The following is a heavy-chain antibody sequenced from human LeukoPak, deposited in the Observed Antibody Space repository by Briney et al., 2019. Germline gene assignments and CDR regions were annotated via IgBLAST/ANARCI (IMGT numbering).Heavy chain of an antibody. CDR2: VYHTGAT. J-gene: IGHJ5*02. Sequence: PSETLSLTCGVSGNPISSGYFWVWIRQPPGKGLEWIGGVYHTGATYYNPSLKSPVTISVDTSKNQFSLELNSVTAADTAVYYCARDLGLTISANWFDPWGQGTLVTVSS. V-gene: IGHV4-38-2*02. D-gene: IGHD3-3*01. CDR1: GNPISSGYF. CDR3: ARDLGLTISANWFDP.